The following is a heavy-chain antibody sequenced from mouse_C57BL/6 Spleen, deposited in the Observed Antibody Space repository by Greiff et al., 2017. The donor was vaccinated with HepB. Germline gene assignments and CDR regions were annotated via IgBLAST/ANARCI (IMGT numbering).Heavy chain of an antibody. CDR1: GYSITSGYY. CDR3: ATYQYYYAMDY. CDR2: ISYDGNN. V-gene: IGHV3-6*01. J-gene: IGHJ4*01. Sequence: EVQLQESGPGLVKPSQSLSLTCSVTGYSITSGYYWNWIRQFPGNKLEWMGYISYDGNNNYNPSLKNRISITRDTSKNQFFLKLNSVTTEDTATYYCATYQYYYAMDYWGQGTSVTVSS.